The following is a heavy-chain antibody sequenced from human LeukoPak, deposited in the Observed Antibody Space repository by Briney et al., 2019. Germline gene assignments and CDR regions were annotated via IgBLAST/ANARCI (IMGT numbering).Heavy chain of an antibody. V-gene: IGHV3-48*03. CDR2: ISRSGSTI. J-gene: IGHJ4*02. D-gene: IGHD3-10*01. CDR1: GFTFSSYE. Sequence: GGSLRLSCAASGFTFSSYEMSWVHQAPGKGLEWVSYISRSGSTIYYADSVKGRFTISRDNAKNSLYLQMNSLRAEDTAVYYCARRGGNFDYWGQGTLVTVSS. CDR3: ARRGGNFDY.